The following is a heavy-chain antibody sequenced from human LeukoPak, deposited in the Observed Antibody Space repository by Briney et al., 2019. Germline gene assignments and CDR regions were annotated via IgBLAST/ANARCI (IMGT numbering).Heavy chain of an antibody. CDR2: ISSSSSTI. CDR1: GFTFSSYS. V-gene: IGHV3-48*01. CDR3: AKDLSGSYGY. Sequence: PGGSLRLSCAASGFTFSSYSMNWVRQAPGKGLEWVSYISSSSSTIYYADSVKGRFTISRDNSKNTLYLQMNSLRAEDTAVYYCAKDLSGSYGYWGQGTLVTVSS. J-gene: IGHJ4*02. D-gene: IGHD1-26*01.